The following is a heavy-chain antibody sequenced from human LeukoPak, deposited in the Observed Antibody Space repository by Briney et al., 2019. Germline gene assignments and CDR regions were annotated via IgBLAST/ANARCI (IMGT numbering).Heavy chain of an antibody. V-gene: IGHV3-15*01. Sequence: GGSLRLSCASSGFTIGTAWMSWVRQAPGKGLEWLGHIKSEGEGATTDYAALAKGRFAISRDDSKNTIYLQMSSLKMDDTAIYYCIAHFPYFYGFDVWGKGTTVTVSS. D-gene: IGHD3-3*02. CDR2: IKSEGEGATT. CDR1: GFTIGTAW. CDR3: IAHFPYFYGFDV. J-gene: IGHJ6*04.